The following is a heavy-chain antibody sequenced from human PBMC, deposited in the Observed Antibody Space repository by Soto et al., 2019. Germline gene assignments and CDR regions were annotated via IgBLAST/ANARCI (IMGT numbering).Heavy chain of an antibody. CDR2: IYYSGST. Sequence: PSETLSLTCTVSGGSISSYYWSWIRQPPGKGLEWIGYIYYSGSTNYNPSLKSRVTISVDTSKNQFSLKLSSVTAADTAAYSCARDGSYGWDNWFDPGGQGTLVTVSS. J-gene: IGHJ5*02. CDR1: GGSISSYY. V-gene: IGHV4-59*01. D-gene: IGHD1-26*01. CDR3: ARDGSYGWDNWFDP.